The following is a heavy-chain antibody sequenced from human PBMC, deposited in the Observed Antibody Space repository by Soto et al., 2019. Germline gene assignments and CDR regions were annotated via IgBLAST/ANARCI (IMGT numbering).Heavy chain of an antibody. CDR1: GFSFSTFA. J-gene: IGHJ5*02. Sequence: QAYLVESGGGVVQPGRALRLSCAASGFSFSTFALHWVRQAPGEGLEWVALISHDGRNEKYAESVKGRFTIYRDNSKKTVYMQIDSLRLEDTGVYYCARDGLPDDFRSGGYWFDPWGQGPQVTVSS. CDR2: ISHDGRNE. V-gene: IGHV3-30-3*01. CDR3: ARDGLPDDFRSGGYWFDP. D-gene: IGHD3-3*01.